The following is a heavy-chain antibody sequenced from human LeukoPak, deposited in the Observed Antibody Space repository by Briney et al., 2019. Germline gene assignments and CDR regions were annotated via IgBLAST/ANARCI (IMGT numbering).Heavy chain of an antibody. J-gene: IGHJ4*02. Sequence: GGSLRLSCAASGFTVSSTYMSWVRQAPGKGLEWVSLIYSGGSTYYADSVKGRFTISRDNSKNTPYLQMNSLRAEDTAVYYCAREGYSGSDYWGQGTLVTVSS. CDR1: GFTVSSTY. CDR3: AREGYSGSDY. CDR2: IYSGGST. V-gene: IGHV3-53*01. D-gene: IGHD1-26*01.